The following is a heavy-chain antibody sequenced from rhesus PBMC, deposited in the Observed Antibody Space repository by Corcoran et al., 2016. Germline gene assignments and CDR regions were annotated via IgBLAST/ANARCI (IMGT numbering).Heavy chain of an antibody. CDR3: ARDGYCSGGVCYAGAFDF. Sequence: EGRRVESGGGLVQLGGSLRLSWAAPGFTSRDYYMSWFRPAQGKGPEWVGFIRNKSNVGTTEYAASVKGRFTISRDDSKSIARLQMNSLKTEDTAVYYCARDGYCSGGVCYAGAFDFWGQGLRVTVSS. V-gene: IGHV3-116*02. CDR2: IRNKSNVGTT. CDR1: GFTSRDYY. J-gene: IGHJ3*01. D-gene: IGHD2-8*01.